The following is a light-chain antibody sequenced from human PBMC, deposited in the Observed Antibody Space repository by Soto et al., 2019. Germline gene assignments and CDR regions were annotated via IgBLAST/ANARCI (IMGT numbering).Light chain of an antibody. J-gene: IGKJ4*01. Sequence: AIRMTQSPSSLSASTGDRVTITCRASQGISSYLAWYQQKPGKAPKLLIYAASTLQSGVPSRFSGSGSGTDFTLTISCLQSEDFPTYYCQKYYSYPLTSGGGTRWTS. CDR3: QKYYSYPLT. CDR1: QGISSY. CDR2: AAS. V-gene: IGKV1-8*01.